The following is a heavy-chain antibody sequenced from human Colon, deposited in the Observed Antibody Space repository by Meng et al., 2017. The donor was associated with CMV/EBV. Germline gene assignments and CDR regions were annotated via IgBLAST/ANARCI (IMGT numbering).Heavy chain of an antibody. V-gene: IGHV3-7*01. J-gene: IGHJ4*02. D-gene: IGHD2-2*03. Sequence: GGSLRLSCAASGSSFSNSWMIWVRRAPGKGLEWVAKTNEDGSDKYYVDSVKGRFTIFRDNAKNSVYLQMNSLRAEDTAVYYCAKPGYCSSTSCYKGVGLDYWGQGTLVTVSS. CDR3: AKPGYCSSTSCYKGVGLDY. CDR2: TNEDGSDK. CDR1: GSSFSNSW.